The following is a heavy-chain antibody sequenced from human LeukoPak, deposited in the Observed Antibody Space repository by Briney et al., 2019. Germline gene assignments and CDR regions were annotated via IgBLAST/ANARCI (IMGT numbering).Heavy chain of an antibody. CDR2: MWFGGTT. V-gene: IGHV4-39*07. CDR3: ARGRRGSYFQDY. Sequence: PSETLSLTRTVSGDSISGRDSYWGWIRQPPGKGLEWIGSMWFGGTTSYNPSLKSRVTISVDTSKNQFSLKLSSVTAADTAVYYCARGRRGSYFQDYWGQGTLVTVSS. D-gene: IGHD1-26*01. J-gene: IGHJ4*02. CDR1: GDSISGRDSY.